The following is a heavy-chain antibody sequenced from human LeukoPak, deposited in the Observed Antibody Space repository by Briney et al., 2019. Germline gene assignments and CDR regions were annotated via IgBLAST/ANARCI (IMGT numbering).Heavy chain of an antibody. CDR2: IGTSGDT. CDR1: GFTFSSYD. CDR3: ARIRTAVAGTGLYYFDY. D-gene: IGHD6-19*01. Sequence: PGGSLRLSCAASGFTFSSYDMHWVRQATGKGLEWVSVIGTSGDTYYAGSVKGRFTVSRDNAKNTLYLQMNSLRAEDTAVYYCARIRTAVAGTGLYYFDYWGQGTLVTVSS. V-gene: IGHV3-13*04. J-gene: IGHJ4*02.